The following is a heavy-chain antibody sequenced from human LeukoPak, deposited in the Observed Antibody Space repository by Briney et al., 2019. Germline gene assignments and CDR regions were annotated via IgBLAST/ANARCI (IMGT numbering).Heavy chain of an antibody. V-gene: IGHV3-7*01. J-gene: IGHJ6*03. Sequence: PGGSLRLSCAASGFTFSSYWMSWVRQAPGKGLEWVANIKQDGSEKYYVDSVKGRFTISRDNAKNSLYMQMSSLRAEDTAVYYCARDLTYCGGDCYPAYMDVWGKGTTVTVSS. CDR2: IKQDGSEK. CDR1: GFTFSSYW. CDR3: ARDLTYCGGDCYPAYMDV. D-gene: IGHD2-21*01.